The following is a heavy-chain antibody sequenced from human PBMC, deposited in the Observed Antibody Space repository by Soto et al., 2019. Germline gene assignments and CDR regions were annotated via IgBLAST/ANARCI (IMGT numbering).Heavy chain of an antibody. J-gene: IGHJ4*02. D-gene: IGHD5-12*01. CDR3: VRDWRDGYDHSFNH. V-gene: IGHV3-7*03. CDR1: GFTFNSYY. Sequence: EVQLVESGGGLVQPGGSLRLSRAASGFTFNSYYMSWVRQAPGEGLEWVANIKPDGSEKYYVDSVEGRFTISRDNARNSLYLQMNSLRAEDTAVYYCVRDWRDGYDHSFNHWGQGTPVTVSS. CDR2: IKPDGSEK.